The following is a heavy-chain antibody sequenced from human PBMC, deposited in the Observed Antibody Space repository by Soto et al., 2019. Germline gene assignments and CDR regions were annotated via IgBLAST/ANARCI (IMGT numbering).Heavy chain of an antibody. CDR1: GFTFSDYY. Sequence: QVQLVESGGGLVKPGGSLRLSCAASGFTFSDYYMSWIRQAPGKGLEWASYISSSGSTIYYADSVKGRFTISRDNAKNSLYLQMNSLRAEDTAVYYCARAPNPGNSIGVFVWYFDLWGRGTLVTVSS. CDR3: ARAPNPGNSIGVFVWYFDL. J-gene: IGHJ2*01. V-gene: IGHV3-11*01. CDR2: ISSSGSTI. D-gene: IGHD4-4*01.